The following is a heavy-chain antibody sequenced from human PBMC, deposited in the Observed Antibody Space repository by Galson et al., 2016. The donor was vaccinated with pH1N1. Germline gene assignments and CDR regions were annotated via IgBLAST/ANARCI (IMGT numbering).Heavy chain of an antibody. J-gene: IGHJ4*02. V-gene: IGHV1-46*01. CDR1: GYTFIGYY. Sequence: SVKVSCKASGYTFIGYYVHWVRQAPGQGLEWLGVIDPRGGTTYAQKFHGRVTMTSDTSTYTVSLELSSLKSDDTAVYFCARDLARQHDSWGQGTLVTVSS. CDR2: IDPRGGT. CDR3: ARDLARQHDS.